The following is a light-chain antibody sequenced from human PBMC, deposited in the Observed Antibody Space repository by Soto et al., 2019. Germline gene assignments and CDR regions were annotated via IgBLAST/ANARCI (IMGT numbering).Light chain of an antibody. CDR1: QSVGRY. Sequence: EIVLTQSPATLSLSPGERATLSCRASQSVGRYLVWYQQKVGQTRRLLIYDASNRATGILARFSASGSGTDFTLNISSLEPEDFAFYYCHQRSDWPLTFGGGTKVEIK. J-gene: IGKJ4*01. V-gene: IGKV3-11*01. CDR2: DAS. CDR3: HQRSDWPLT.